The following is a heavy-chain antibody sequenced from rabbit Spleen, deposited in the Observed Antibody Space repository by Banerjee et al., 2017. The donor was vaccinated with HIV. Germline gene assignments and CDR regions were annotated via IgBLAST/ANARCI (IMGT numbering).Heavy chain of an antibody. CDR3: ARAIVPWLGLTRLDL. V-gene: IGHV1S40*01. CDR2: IYFTSGRT. CDR1: GFDFSSYYY. J-gene: IGHJ3*01. Sequence: QSLEESGGDLVKPGTSLTLTCKASGFDFSSYYYMCWVRQAPGKGLKWIACIYFTSGRTYYASWAKGRSTISKTSSTTVTLQMTSLTAADTASYSCARAIVPWLGLTRLDLWGPGTLVTVS. D-gene: IGHD4-1*01.